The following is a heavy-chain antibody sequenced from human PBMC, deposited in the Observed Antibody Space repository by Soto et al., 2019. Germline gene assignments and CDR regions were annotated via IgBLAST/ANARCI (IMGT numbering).Heavy chain of an antibody. CDR3: GSVRPSGYVLS. V-gene: IGHV4-59*01. Sequence: KPSETLSLTCTVSGGSLSSYYWTWIRQSPGKGLEWIGHVYFSGNANYNPSLKSRVTISIDTSKNQFSLSLASVTAADTAFYYCGSVRPSGYVLSWGQGTRVTVSS. CDR2: VYFSGNA. CDR1: GGSLSSYY. J-gene: IGHJ5*02. D-gene: IGHD6-25*01.